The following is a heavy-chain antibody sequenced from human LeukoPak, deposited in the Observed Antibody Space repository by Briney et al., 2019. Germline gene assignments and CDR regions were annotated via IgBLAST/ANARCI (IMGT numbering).Heavy chain of an antibody. CDR3: ARHEGGGWYDYGMDV. CDR1: GGSISSYY. CDR2: IYYSGST. J-gene: IGHJ6*02. D-gene: IGHD6-19*01. Sequence: SETLSLTCTVSGGSISSYYWSWIRQPPGKGLEWIGYIYYSGSTNYNPSLKSRVTISVDTSKNQFSPKLSSVTAADTAVYYCARHEGGGWYDYGMDVWGQGTTVTVSS. V-gene: IGHV4-59*08.